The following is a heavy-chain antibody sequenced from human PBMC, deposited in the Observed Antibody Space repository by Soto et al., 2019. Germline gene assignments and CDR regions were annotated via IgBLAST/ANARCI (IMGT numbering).Heavy chain of an antibody. D-gene: IGHD6-13*01. CDR2: FTWSGSSV. CDR1: GFTFEDHA. V-gene: IGHV3-9*01. J-gene: IGHJ6*02. CDR3: EKDMGAAAGPPYYSYGLDV. Sequence: EMKLVESGGGLVQPGRSLRLSCAASGFTFEDHAMHWVRQIPGKGLEWVSGFTWSGSSVGHADSVKGRFTISRDNAKNSLYLHMNSLRAEDTALYSCEKDMGAAAGPPYYSYGLDVWGQGTTVTVSS.